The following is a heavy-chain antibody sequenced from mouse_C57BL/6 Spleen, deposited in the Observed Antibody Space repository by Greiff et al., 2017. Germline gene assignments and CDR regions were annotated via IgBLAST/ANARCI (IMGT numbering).Heavy chain of an antibody. CDR2: IYPGSGNT. Sequence: QVQLKESGPELVKPGASVKISCKASGYSFTSYYIHWVKQRPGQGLEWIGWIYPGSGNTKYNEKFKGKATLTADTSSSTAYMQLSSLTSEDSAVYYCARTPYGNFDYWGQGTTLTVSS. CDR1: GYSFTSYY. J-gene: IGHJ2*01. V-gene: IGHV1-66*01. CDR3: ARTPYGNFDY. D-gene: IGHD2-1*01.